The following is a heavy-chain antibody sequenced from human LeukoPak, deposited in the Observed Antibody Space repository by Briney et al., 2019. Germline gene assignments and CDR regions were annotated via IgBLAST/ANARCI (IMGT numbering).Heavy chain of an antibody. V-gene: IGHV1-69*05. Sequence: SVKVSCKASGGTFSSYAISWVRQSPGQGLKWMGRIIPIFGTANYAQKFQGRVTITTDESTSTAYMELSSLRSEDTAVYYCARSFGYSYGYTPKYYFDYWGQGTLVTVSS. CDR1: GGTFSSYA. CDR2: IIPIFGTA. D-gene: IGHD5-18*01. CDR3: ARSFGYSYGYTPKYYFDY. J-gene: IGHJ4*02.